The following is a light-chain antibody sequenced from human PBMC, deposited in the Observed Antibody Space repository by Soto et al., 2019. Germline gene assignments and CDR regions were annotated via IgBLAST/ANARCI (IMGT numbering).Light chain of an antibody. CDR2: EVV. V-gene: IGLV2-8*01. CDR1: KNDIGVYDF. Sequence: HSVLTQPPSASGSPGQSVTISCTGTKNDIGVYDFVSWYQHHPGKAPRLIIYEVVQRPSGVPDRFSGSKSGTTASLTVSGLQAADEADYFCKSYAGSNTYVFGSGTKLTVL. J-gene: IGLJ1*01. CDR3: KSYAGSNTYV.